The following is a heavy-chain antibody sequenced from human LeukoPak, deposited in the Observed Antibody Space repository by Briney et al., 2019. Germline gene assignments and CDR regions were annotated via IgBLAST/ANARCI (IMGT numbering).Heavy chain of an antibody. D-gene: IGHD2-21*01. V-gene: IGHV4-59*01. J-gene: IGHJ3*02. CDR3: ARDISYLAYCGGDCPDAFDI. CDR1: GGSISSYY. CDR2: IYYSGST. Sequence: PSETLSLTCTVSGGSISSYYWSWIRQPPGKGLEWIGYIYYSGSTNYNPSLKSRVTISVDTSKNQFSLKLSSVTAADTAVYYCARDISYLAYCGGDCPDAFDIWGQGTMVTVSS.